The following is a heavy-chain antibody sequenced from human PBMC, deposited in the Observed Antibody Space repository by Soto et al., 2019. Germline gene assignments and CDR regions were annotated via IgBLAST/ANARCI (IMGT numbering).Heavy chain of an antibody. V-gene: IGHV1-18*01. Sequence: ASVKVSCKASGYTFTSYGISWVRQAPGQGLEWMGWISAYNGNTNYAQKLQGRVTMTTDTSTSTAYMELRSLRSDDTAVYYCARDLDHSSGWSGHFDYWGQGTLVTVSS. CDR2: ISAYNGNT. D-gene: IGHD6-19*01. J-gene: IGHJ4*02. CDR1: GYTFTSYG. CDR3: ARDLDHSSGWSGHFDY.